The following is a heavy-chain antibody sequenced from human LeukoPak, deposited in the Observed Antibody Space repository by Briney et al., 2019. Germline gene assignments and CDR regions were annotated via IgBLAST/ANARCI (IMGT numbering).Heavy chain of an antibody. J-gene: IGHJ4*02. V-gene: IGHV4-39*01. D-gene: IGHD3-10*01. CDR3: ARSGWFGEASML. CDR2: MYYSGST. Sequence: SETLSLTCTVSGGSISTSNYYWGWIRQPPGKGLEWIGSMYYSGSTYYNPSLKSRVNISVDTSKNQFSLKLSSVTAADTAVYYCARSGWFGEASMLWGQGSLVTVSS. CDR1: GGSISTSNYY.